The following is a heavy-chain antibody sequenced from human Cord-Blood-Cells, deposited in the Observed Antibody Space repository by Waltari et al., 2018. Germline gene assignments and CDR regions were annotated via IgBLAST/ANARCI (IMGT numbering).Heavy chain of an antibody. CDR3: ARSYYDSSGYYYYFDY. V-gene: IGHV3-72*01. CDR1: GFTFSDHY. Sequence: EVQLVESGGGLVQPGGSLRLSCAASGFTFSDHYMDWVRQAPGKGLEWVGRTRNKANSYTTEYAASVKGRFTISRDDSKNSLYLQMNSLKTEDTAVYYCARSYYDSSGYYYYFDYWGHGTLVTVSS. J-gene: IGHJ4*01. CDR2: TRNKANSYTT. D-gene: IGHD3-22*01.